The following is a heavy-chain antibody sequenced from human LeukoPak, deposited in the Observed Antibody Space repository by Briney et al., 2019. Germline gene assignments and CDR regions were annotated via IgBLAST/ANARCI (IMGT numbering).Heavy chain of an antibody. CDR1: GFNFSSHA. V-gene: IGHV3-30*02. CDR3: AKDLSRQIDY. D-gene: IGHD2-2*01. Sequence: SGGSLRLSCAASGFNFSSHAMHWVRQASGKGLEWVAFIRYDGSNKYYADSVKGRFTISRDNSKNTLYLQMNSLRAEDTAVYYCAKDLSRQIDYWGQGTLVTVSS. CDR2: IRYDGSNK. J-gene: IGHJ4*02.